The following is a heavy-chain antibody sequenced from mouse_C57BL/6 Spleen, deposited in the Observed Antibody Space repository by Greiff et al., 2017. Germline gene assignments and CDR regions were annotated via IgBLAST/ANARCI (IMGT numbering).Heavy chain of an antibody. D-gene: IGHD1-1*01. V-gene: IGHV1-64*01. CDR2: IHPNSGST. CDR1: GYTFTSYW. J-gene: IGHJ4*01. CDR3: ARLGITTVVAKDYAMDY. Sequence: QVQLQQSGAELVKPGASVKLSCKASGYTFTSYWMHWVKQRPGQGLEWIGMIHPNSGSTNYNEKFKSKATLTVDKSSSTAYMQLSSLTSEDSAVYYCARLGITTVVAKDYAMDYWGQGTSVTVSS.